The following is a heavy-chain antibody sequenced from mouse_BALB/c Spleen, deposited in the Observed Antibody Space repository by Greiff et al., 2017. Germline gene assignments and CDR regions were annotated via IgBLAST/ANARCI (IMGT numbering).Heavy chain of an antibody. J-gene: IGHJ4*01. V-gene: IGHV5-6-5*01. D-gene: IGHD2-4*01. CDR1: GFTFSSYA. CDR2: ISSGGST. Sequence: EVKLVESGGGLVKPGGSLKLSCAASGFTFSSYAMSWVRQTPEKRLEWVASISSGGSTYYPDSVKGRFTISRDNARNILYLQMSSLRSEDTAMYYCAREITTDYYAMVYWGQGTSVTVSS. CDR3: AREITTDYYAMVY.